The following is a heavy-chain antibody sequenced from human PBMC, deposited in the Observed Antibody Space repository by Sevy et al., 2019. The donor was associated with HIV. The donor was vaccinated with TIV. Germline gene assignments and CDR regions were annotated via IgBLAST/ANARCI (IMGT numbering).Heavy chain of an antibody. V-gene: IGHV1-2*02. Sequence: ASVKVSCKASGYTFTAYFIHWVRQAPGQGLEWMGWINPNSGDTNYETKFQGRFTVTRDTSISTAYMELSRLRSDDTAVYYCASPGGYRYGSLLDYWGQGTLVTVSS. D-gene: IGHD5-18*01. CDR1: GYTFTAYF. CDR2: INPNSGDT. CDR3: ASPGGYRYGSLLDY. J-gene: IGHJ4*02.